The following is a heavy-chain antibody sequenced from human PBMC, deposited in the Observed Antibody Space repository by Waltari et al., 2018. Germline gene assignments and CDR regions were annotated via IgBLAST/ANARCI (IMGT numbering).Heavy chain of an antibody. J-gene: IGHJ5*02. D-gene: IGHD3-16*01. CDR3: ARRQLGGAFDP. CDR2: IIPIFGTAP. CDR1: GGTFRSYA. Sequence: QVQLVQSGAEVKKPGSSLNVSCTASGGTFRSYAISWVRQAPGEGLEWMGGIIPIFGTAPNYAQKFQGRLTLTADESTATVYMDLSSLRSDDTAVYYCARRQLGGAFDPWGQGTLVSVSS. V-gene: IGHV1-69*12.